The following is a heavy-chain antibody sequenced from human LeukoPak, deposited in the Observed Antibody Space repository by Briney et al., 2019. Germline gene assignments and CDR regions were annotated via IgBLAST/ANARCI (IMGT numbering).Heavy chain of an antibody. CDR1: GGTFSSYA. CDR3: SYYYDSSGYLSAFDY. Sequence: ASVKVSCKASGGTFSSYAISWVRQAPGQGLEWMGGIIPIFGTANYAQKFQGRVTITTDESTSTAYMELSSLRSEETAVYYCSYYYDSSGYLSAFDYWGQGTLVTVSS. CDR2: IIPIFGTA. J-gene: IGHJ4*02. V-gene: IGHV1-69*05. D-gene: IGHD3-22*01.